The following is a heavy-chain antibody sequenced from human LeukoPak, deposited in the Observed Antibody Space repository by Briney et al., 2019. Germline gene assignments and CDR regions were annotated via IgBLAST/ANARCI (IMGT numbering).Heavy chain of an antibody. CDR2: INHSGST. J-gene: IGHJ5*02. D-gene: IGHD3-22*01. CDR3: AREVYDTSGYYQGGWFDP. Sequence: SETLSLTCAVYGGSFSGYYWSWIRQPPGKGLEWIGEINHSGSTNYNPSLKSRVTISVDTSKNQFSLKLSSVTAADTAVYYCAREVYDTSGYYQGGWFDPWGQGTLVTVSS. V-gene: IGHV4-34*01. CDR1: GGSFSGYY.